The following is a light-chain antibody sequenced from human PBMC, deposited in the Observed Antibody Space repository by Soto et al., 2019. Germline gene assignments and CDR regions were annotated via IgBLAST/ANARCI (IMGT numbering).Light chain of an antibody. CDR3: QQYGNFAPIT. J-gene: IGKJ5*01. V-gene: IGKV3-20*01. CDR2: GAS. Sequence: EIVLTQSPGTLSLSPGERATPSCRASQSVSSNYVAWYQQKLGQALRLLIYGASSRATGIPDRFSGSGSGTDFTLTISRLEPEDFAVYSCQQYGNFAPITFGQGTRLEIK. CDR1: QSVSSNY.